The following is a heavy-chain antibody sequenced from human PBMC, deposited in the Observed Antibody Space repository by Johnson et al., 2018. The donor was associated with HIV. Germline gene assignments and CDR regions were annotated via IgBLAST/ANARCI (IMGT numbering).Heavy chain of an antibody. J-gene: IGHJ3*02. V-gene: IGHV3-20*04. D-gene: IGHD6-13*01. Sequence: VQLVESRGGVVRPGGSLRLSCAASGFTFDDYGMSWVRQAPGKGLEWVSGINWTGGSTGYADSVKGRFIISRDNAKNSLYLQMNSLRAEDTALYYCARDEAAVRMVANDAFDIWGQGTMVTVSS. CDR3: ARDEAAVRMVANDAFDI. CDR2: INWTGGST. CDR1: GFTFDDYG.